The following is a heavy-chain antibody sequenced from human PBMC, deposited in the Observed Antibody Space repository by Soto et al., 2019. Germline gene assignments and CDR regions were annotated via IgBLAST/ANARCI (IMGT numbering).Heavy chain of an antibody. J-gene: IGHJ6*03. V-gene: IGHV1-69*02. CDR3: ASGPYTSSSGGYYYYSMDV. CDR1: GGTFSSYA. Sequence: QVQLVQSGAEVKKPGSSVKVSCKASGGTFSSYAINWVRQAPGQGLEWMGRIVHMYGIHNFAPKFQGRVTMTAGRSTTAAYMELSSLRSEDTAVYYCASGPYTSSSGGYYYYSMDVWGKGTTVTVSS. D-gene: IGHD6-6*01. CDR2: IVHMYGIH.